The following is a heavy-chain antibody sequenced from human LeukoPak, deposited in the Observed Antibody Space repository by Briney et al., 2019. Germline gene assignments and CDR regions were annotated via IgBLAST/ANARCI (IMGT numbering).Heavy chain of an antibody. D-gene: IGHD4-11*01. J-gene: IGHJ4*02. CDR1: GFTFSSYW. CDR3: IRDFLTVTTNDY. CDR2: INSDGSST. Sequence: PGGSLRLSCAASGFTFSSYWMHWVRQAPGKGLVWVSRINSDGSSTSYADFVKGRFTISRDNAKNTLFLQMNSLRAEDTAVYYCIRDFLTVTTNDYWGQGTLVTVSS. V-gene: IGHV3-74*01.